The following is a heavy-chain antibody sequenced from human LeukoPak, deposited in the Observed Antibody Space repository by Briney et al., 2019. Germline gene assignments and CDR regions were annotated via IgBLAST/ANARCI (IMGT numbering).Heavy chain of an antibody. CDR1: GFTFSSYA. CDR2: ISYDGSNK. Sequence: RAGRSLRLSCAASGFTFSSYAMPWVRQAPGKGLEWVAVISYDGSNKYYADSVKGRFTISRDNAKNSLYLQMNSLRAEDTAVYYCARDSDRYYYDSSGYYDWGQGTLVTVSS. CDR3: ARDSDRYYYDSSGYYD. J-gene: IGHJ4*02. V-gene: IGHV3-30-3*01. D-gene: IGHD3-22*01.